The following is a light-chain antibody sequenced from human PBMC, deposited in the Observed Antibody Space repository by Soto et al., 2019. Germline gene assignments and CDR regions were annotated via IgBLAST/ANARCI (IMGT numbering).Light chain of an antibody. J-gene: IGLJ2*01. CDR2: EVS. CDR1: SSDVGSYHR. CDR3: SSYTTTATLV. V-gene: IGLV2-18*02. Sequence: QSALTQPPSVSGSPGQSVTISCTGTSSDVGSYHRVSWYQQPPGTAPKLMIYEVSNRPSGVPDRFSGSKSGNTASLTISGLQADDGADYYCSSYTTTATLVFGGGTKLPVL.